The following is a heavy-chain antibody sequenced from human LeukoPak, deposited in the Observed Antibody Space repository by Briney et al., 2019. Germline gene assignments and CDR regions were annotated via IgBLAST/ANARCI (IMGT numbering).Heavy chain of an antibody. J-gene: IGHJ5*02. CDR2: MNPNSGNT. CDR1: GYTFTSYD. CDR3: AKMDHFDSIDNWFDP. D-gene: IGHD3-22*01. Sequence: GASVKVSCKASGYTFTSYDINWVRQATGQGLEWMGWMNPNSGNTGYAQKFQGGVTMTRNTSISTAYMELSSLRSEDTAVYYCAKMDHFDSIDNWFDPWGQGTLVTVSS. V-gene: IGHV1-8*01.